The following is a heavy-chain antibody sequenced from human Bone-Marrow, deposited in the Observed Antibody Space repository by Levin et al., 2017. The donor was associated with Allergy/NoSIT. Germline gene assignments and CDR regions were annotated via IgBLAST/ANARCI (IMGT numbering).Heavy chain of an antibody. J-gene: IGHJ4*02. CDR1: GGSISSGDYY. Sequence: SETLSLTCTVSGGSISSGDYYWSWIRQPPGKGLEWIGYIYYSGGTYYNPSLKSRVTISVDTSKNQFSLKLSSVTAADTAVYYCARVYYGSGSVYYFDYWGQGTLVTVSS. D-gene: IGHD3-10*01. V-gene: IGHV4-30-4*01. CDR2: IYYSGGT. CDR3: ARVYYGSGSVYYFDY.